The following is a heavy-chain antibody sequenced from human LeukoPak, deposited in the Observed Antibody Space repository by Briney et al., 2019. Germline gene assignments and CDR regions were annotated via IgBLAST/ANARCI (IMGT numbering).Heavy chain of an antibody. Sequence: GGSLRLSCAASGFTFSDSAMHWVRQASGQGLEWVGRIKSRDWSYATAYDASVNGRFTISRDDSKNTAYLQMNSLEPEDTAVYYCARDRNDILTGYWGPYYYYYYMDVWGKGTTVTISS. D-gene: IGHD3-9*01. V-gene: IGHV3-73*01. J-gene: IGHJ6*03. CDR2: IKSRDWSYAT. CDR1: GFTFSDSA. CDR3: ARDRNDILTGYWGPYYYYYYMDV.